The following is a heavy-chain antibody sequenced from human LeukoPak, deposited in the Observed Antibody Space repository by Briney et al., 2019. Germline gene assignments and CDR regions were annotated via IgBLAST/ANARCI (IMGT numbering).Heavy chain of an antibody. CDR2: ISSSGSTK. J-gene: IGHJ3*02. D-gene: IGHD1-26*01. Sequence: GGSLRLSCAASGFTFSDYYMFWIRQAPGKGLEWVSYISSSGSTKYYADSVKGRFTISRDNAKNSLFLQMNSLRAEDTAVYYCARNLYTMGSTDAFDIWGQGTMVTVSS. CDR1: GFTFSDYY. V-gene: IGHV3-11*04. CDR3: ARNLYTMGSTDAFDI.